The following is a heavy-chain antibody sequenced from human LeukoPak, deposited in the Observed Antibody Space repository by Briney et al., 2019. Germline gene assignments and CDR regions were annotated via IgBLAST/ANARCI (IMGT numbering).Heavy chain of an antibody. V-gene: IGHV3-48*03. J-gene: IGHJ6*04. CDR2: ISTSGRTI. D-gene: IGHD3-10*02. CDR3: AELGITMIGGV. Sequence: GGSLRLSCAASGFTFSSYEMNWVRQAPGKGLEWVSYISTSGRTIYYADSVKGRFTISRDNAKNSLYLQMNSLRAEDTAVYYCAELGITMIGGVWGKGTTVTISS. CDR1: GFTFSSYE.